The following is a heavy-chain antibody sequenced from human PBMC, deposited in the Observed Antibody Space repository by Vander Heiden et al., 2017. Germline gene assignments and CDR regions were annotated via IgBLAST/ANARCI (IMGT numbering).Heavy chain of an antibody. CDR1: GGSFRDYY. CDR2: INHRGST. D-gene: IGHD3-3*01. J-gene: IGHJ5*02. CDR3: ARWPGSGAICAVFDP. Sequence: QLQLHQWGAGLFKPSETLSLTCSIYGGSFRDYYWSWIRQPLGKGLEWIGEINHRGSTNYHPSLKSRVTITVDTYKKQVSLRLRSVTAADTAVDFCARWPGSGAICAVFDPWGQGTLVTGSP. V-gene: IGHV4-34*01.